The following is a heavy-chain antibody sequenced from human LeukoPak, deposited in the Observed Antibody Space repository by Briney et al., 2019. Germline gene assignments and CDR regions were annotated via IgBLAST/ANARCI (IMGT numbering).Heavy chain of an antibody. Sequence: GGSLRLSCAASGFTFDDYAMHWVRQAPGKGLEWVSGISWNSGSIGYADSVKGRFTISRDNSKNTLDLQMNSLRAEDTAVYYCAKDDAWVRYQDWGQGTLVTVSS. D-gene: IGHD5-12*01. V-gene: IGHV3-9*01. CDR3: AKDDAWVRYQD. CDR2: ISWNSGSI. J-gene: IGHJ4*02. CDR1: GFTFDDYA.